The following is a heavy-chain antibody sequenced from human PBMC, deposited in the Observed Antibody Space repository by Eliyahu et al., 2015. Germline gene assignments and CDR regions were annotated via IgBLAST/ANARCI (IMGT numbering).Heavy chain of an antibody. V-gene: IGHV4-59*01. CDR1: GGSISSSY. CDR2: IYYTGST. CDR3: AGGTKLVLDDCFDI. D-gene: IGHD1-1*01. J-gene: IGHJ3*02. Sequence: QVQLQESGPGLVKPSETLSLTCTVSGGSISSSYWSWIRQTPGKGLEWIGYIYYTGSTSYNPSLNSRVTISVDTSKNQFSLRLSSVTPGDTAVYYCAGGTKLVLDDCFDIWGQGTMVTVSS.